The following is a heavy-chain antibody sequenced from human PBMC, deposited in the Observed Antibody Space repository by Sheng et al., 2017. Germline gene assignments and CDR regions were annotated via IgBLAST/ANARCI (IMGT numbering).Heavy chain of an antibody. CDR2: ISSSSSYI. D-gene: IGHD1-7*01. V-gene: IGHV3-21*01. CDR3: ARDVKLELRFCGMDV. J-gene: IGHJ6*02. Sequence: EVQLVESGGGLVKPGGSLRLSCAASGFTFSSYSMNWVRQAPGKGLEWVSSISSSSSYIYYADSVKGRFTISRDNAKNSLYLQMNSLRAEDTAVYYCARDVKLELRFCGMDVWGQGTTVTVSS. CDR1: GFTFSSYS.